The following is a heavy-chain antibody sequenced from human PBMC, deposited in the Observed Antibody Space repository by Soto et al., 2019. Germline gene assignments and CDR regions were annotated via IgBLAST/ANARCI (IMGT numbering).Heavy chain of an antibody. D-gene: IGHD2-15*01. CDR3: ARLVVVVAATKGFDAFDI. J-gene: IGHJ3*02. CDR2: IYYSGST. Sequence: SETLSLTCTVSGGSISSYYWSWIRQPPGKGLEWIGYIYYSGSTNYNPSLKSRVTISVDTSKNQFSLKLSSVTAADTAVYYCARLVVVVAATKGFDAFDIWGQGTMVTVSS. V-gene: IGHV4-59*08. CDR1: GGSISSYY.